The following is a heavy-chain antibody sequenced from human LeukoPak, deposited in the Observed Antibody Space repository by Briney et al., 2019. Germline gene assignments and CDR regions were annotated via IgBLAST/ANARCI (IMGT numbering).Heavy chain of an antibody. CDR1: GFTFSSYD. CDR3: ARDSFPRYYYYGMDV. D-gene: IGHD3-16*02. Sequence: GGSLRLPCAASGFTFSSYDMHWVRQATGKGLEWVSAIGTAGDTYYPGSVKGRFTISRENAKNSLYLQMNSLRAEDTAVYYCARDSFPRYYYYGMDVWGQGTTVTVSS. J-gene: IGHJ6*02. V-gene: IGHV3-13*01. CDR2: IGTAGDT.